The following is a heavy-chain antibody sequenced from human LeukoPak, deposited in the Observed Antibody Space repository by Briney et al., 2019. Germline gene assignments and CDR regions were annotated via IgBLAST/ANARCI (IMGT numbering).Heavy chain of an antibody. D-gene: IGHD3-10*01. CDR1: GGSISSYY. V-gene: IGHV4-59*08. CDR2: IYYSGST. Sequence: SETLSLTCTVSGGSISSYYWSWIRQPPGKGLEWIGYIYYSGSTNYNPSLKSRVTISVDTSKNQFSLKLNSVTAADTAVYYCARGFGELLQFGIFDYWGQGTLVTVSS. J-gene: IGHJ4*02. CDR3: ARGFGELLQFGIFDY.